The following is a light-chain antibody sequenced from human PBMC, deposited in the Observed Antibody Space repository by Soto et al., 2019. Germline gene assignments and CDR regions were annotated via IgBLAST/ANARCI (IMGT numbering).Light chain of an antibody. CDR3: QQYDTLPRT. J-gene: IGKJ1*01. V-gene: IGKV3-20*01. Sequence: EIVLTQSPATLSLSPGERATLSCRASQSVSTYLAWYQQKPGQAPRLLIYDASSRAIGIPARFNGSGSGTDFTLTISRLEPEDSAVYYCQQYDTLPRTFGQGTKVDI. CDR1: QSVSTY. CDR2: DAS.